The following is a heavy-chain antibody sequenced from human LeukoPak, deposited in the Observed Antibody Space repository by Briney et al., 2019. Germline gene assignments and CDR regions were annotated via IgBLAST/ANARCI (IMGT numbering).Heavy chain of an antibody. D-gene: IGHD2-15*01. J-gene: IGHJ4*02. CDR2: IWYDGSNK. CDR1: GFTFRSYG. Sequence: GGSLRLSCAASGFTFRSYGMHWVRQAPGEGLEWVAVIWYDGSNKNYADSVKGRFTISRDNSKNTLYLQMNSLRAEDTAVYYCARDGGLHTNFDYWGQGTLLTVSS. V-gene: IGHV3-33*01. CDR3: ARDGGLHTNFDY.